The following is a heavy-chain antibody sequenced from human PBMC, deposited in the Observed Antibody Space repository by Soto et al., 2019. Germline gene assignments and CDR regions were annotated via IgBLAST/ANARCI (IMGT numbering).Heavy chain of an antibody. J-gene: IGHJ4*02. CDR3: ASVCRNSGSFDY. CDR1: GFTFSNYG. Sequence: QVQLVESGGGVVQPGRSRRLSCASSGFTFSNYGMHLVRQAPGKGLGWGAVIWYDAGYKYQSDSVKGRFTISRDISQNTLYLRMYSLRGEGTAVYYWASVCRNSGSFDYWGQGILVTVSS. CDR2: IWYDAGYK. V-gene: IGHV3-33*01. D-gene: IGHD1-7*01.